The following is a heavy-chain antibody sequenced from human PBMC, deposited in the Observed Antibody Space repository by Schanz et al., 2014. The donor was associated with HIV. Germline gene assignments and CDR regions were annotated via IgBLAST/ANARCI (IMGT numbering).Heavy chain of an antibody. D-gene: IGHD4-4*01. V-gene: IGHV1-8*01. CDR3: ARDRAYSNYPYGMDV. CDR2: MNPNSGNT. J-gene: IGHJ6*02. CDR1: GYTFTSYD. Sequence: QVPLVQSGAEVKKPGASVKVSCTASGYTFTSYDINWVRQATGQGLEWMGWMNPNSGNTGYAQKFQGRVTMTRNTAISTAYMELSSLRSEDTAVYYCARDRAYSNYPYGMDVWGQGTTVTVS.